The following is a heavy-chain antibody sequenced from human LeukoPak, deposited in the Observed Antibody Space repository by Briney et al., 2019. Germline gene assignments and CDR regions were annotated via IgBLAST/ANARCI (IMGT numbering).Heavy chain of an antibody. CDR1: GGTFSSYA. Sequence: SVKVSCKASGGTFSSYAISWVRQAPGQGFEWLGRIIPIFGTANYAQKFQGRVTITTDESTSTAYMELSSLRSEDTAVYYCAGRSVDYDILTGYSFDYWGQGTLVTVSS. CDR2: IIPIFGTA. V-gene: IGHV1-69*05. J-gene: IGHJ4*02. D-gene: IGHD3-9*01. CDR3: AGRSVDYDILTGYSFDY.